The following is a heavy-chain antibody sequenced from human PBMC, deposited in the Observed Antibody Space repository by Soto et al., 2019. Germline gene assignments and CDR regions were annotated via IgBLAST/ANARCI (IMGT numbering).Heavy chain of an antibody. J-gene: IGHJ4*02. D-gene: IGHD4-17*01. V-gene: IGHV1-18*01. CDR3: ARDSSPCGDYVGFDY. CDR2: ISAYNVNT. Sequence: QVQLVQSGAEVKKPGASVTVSCKASGYTFTSYGISWVRRAPGQGLEGMGWISAYNVNTNYAQKLQARVTMTTDTSTSTAYMELRSERSDDTAVYYCARDSSPCGDYVGFDYWGQGTLVTVSS. CDR1: GYTFTSYG.